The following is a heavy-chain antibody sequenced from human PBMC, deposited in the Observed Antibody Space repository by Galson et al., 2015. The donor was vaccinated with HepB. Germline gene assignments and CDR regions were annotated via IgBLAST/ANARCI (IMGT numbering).Heavy chain of an antibody. CDR2: IDWDDDK. CDR1: GFSLSTSGMR. J-gene: IGHJ3*02. CDR3: ARIGTGSMGAFDI. D-gene: IGHD3-10*01. Sequence: PALVKPTQTLTLTCTFSGFSLSTSGMRVSWIRQPPGKALEWLARIDWDDDKFYSTSLKTRLTISKDTSKNQVVLTMTNMDPVDTATYYCARIGTGSMGAFDIWGQGTMVTVSS. V-gene: IGHV2-70*04.